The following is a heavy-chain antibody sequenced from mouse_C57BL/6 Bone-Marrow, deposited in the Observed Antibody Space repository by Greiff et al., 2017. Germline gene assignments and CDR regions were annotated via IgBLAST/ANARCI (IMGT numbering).Heavy chain of an antibody. CDR1: GYTFTSYW. CDR2: IYPGSGST. V-gene: IGHV1-55*01. CDR3: ARRGYYGSSPYWNFDV. Sequence: QVQLQQPGAELVKPGASVKMSCKASGYTFTSYWITWVKQRPGQGLEWIGDIYPGSGSTNYNEKFKSKATLTVDTSSSTAYMQLSSLTSEDSAVYYSARRGYYGSSPYWNFDVWGTGTTVTVSS. D-gene: IGHD1-1*01. J-gene: IGHJ1*03.